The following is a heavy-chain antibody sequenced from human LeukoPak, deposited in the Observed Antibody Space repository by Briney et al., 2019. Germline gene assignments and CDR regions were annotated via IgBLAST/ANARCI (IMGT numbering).Heavy chain of an antibody. CDR1: GFTFTSYG. D-gene: IGHD2-2*01. CDR3: ARGGSSTYIDY. J-gene: IGHJ4*02. V-gene: IGHV1-18*01. Sequence: VASVKVSCKASGFTFTSYGFTWVRQAPGQGLEWMGWISGYSGNTNYAQKLQGRVTMTTDTSTRTAYMELRSLRSDDTAVYYCARGGSSTYIDYWGQGTLVTVSS. CDR2: ISGYSGNT.